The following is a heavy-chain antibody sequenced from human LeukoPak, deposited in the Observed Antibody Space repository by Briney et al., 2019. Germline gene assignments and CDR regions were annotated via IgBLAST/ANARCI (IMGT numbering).Heavy chain of an antibody. CDR3: AKDRVNLWYYFDY. CDR2: ISGSGGST. V-gene: IGHV3-23*01. D-gene: IGHD3-10*01. Sequence: GGSLRLSCAASGFTFSSYAMSWVRQAPGKGLEWVSAISGSGGSTYYADSVKGRFTISRDNSKNALYLQMNSLRAEDTAVYYCAKDRVNLWYYFDYWGQGTLVTVSS. CDR1: GFTFSSYA. J-gene: IGHJ4*02.